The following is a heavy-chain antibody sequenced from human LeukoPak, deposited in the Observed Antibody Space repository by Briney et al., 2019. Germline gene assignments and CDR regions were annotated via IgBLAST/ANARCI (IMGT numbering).Heavy chain of an antibody. D-gene: IGHD5-12*01. V-gene: IGHV4-59*08. CDR2: IYYSGST. CDR3: ARLAPLWDIVAPGAIDI. CDR1: GGCVSSYY. Sequence: SETLSLTCTVSGGCVSSYYWSWIRQPPGKGLEWIGDIYYSGSTKYNPSLKSRVTISVDTSKNQFSLKLSSVTAADTAVYYCARLAPLWDIVAPGAIDIWGQGTMVTVSS. J-gene: IGHJ3*02.